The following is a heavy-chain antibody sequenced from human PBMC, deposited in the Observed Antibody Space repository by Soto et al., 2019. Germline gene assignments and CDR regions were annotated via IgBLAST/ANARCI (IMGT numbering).Heavy chain of an antibody. D-gene: IGHD6-19*01. CDR3: VKDAARTDGWYYFDH. J-gene: IGHJ4*02. Sequence: PGGSLRLSCAASGFSFSTYAMGWVRQAPVNGLEWVSVLSNSGGDRYYADSLKGRFTISRDNSENTLYLQVSSLRVEDTAIYYCVKDAARTDGWYYFDHWGQGTLVTVSS. CDR1: GFSFSTYA. CDR2: LSNSGGDR. V-gene: IGHV3-23*01.